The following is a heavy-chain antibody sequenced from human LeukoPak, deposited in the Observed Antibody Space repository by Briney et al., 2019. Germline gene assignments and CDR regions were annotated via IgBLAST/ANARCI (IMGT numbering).Heavy chain of an antibody. CDR2: IFNSGST. V-gene: IGHV4-38-2*02. D-gene: IGHD3-3*01. J-gene: IGHJ6*03. Sequence: SETLSLTCTVSGYSISRGYYWAWIRQSPGKGLEWIGMIFNSGSTYYNPSLESRATISVDTSRNQFSLKLRSVTAADTAVYYCARGIVYYDFWSGYWSSYYYYMDVWGKGTTVTVSS. CDR1: GYSISRGYY. CDR3: ARGIVYYDFWSGYWSSYYYYMDV.